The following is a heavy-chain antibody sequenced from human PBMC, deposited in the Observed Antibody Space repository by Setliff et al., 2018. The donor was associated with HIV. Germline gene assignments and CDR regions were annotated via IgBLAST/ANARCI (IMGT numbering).Heavy chain of an antibody. CDR1: GGSVNSATYY. CDR2: IDYSGSA. CDR3: ARGGKTAMVTKYDY. D-gene: IGHD5-18*01. V-gene: IGHV4-31*03. J-gene: IGHJ4*02. Sequence: TLSLTCTVSGGSVNSATYYWSWIRQHPGKGLEWIGYIDYSGSAFYNPSLKSRITISVDTSKNQFSLRMKSVTAADTAMYYCARGGKTAMVTKYDYWGQGTMVTVSS.